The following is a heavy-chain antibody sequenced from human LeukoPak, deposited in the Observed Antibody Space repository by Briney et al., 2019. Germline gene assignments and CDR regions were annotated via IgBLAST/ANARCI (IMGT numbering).Heavy chain of an antibody. CDR3: AKDIDSYGHRGYFDY. V-gene: IGHV3-43D*03. Sequence: GGSLRLSCAASGFTFDDYAMHWVRQAPGKGLEWVSLISWDGGSTYYADSVKGRFTISRDNSKNSLYLQMNSLRAEDTALYYCAKDIDSYGHRGYFDYWGQGTLVTVSS. CDR1: GFTFDDYA. J-gene: IGHJ4*02. D-gene: IGHD5-18*01. CDR2: ISWDGGST.